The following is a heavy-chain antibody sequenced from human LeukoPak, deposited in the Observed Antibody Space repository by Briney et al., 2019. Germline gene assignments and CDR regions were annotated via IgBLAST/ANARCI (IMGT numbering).Heavy chain of an antibody. CDR1: GFNFINYW. V-gene: IGHV3-7*01. D-gene: IGHD2-15*01. CDR3: VSQEVVPH. Sequence: GGSLRLSCAASGFNFINYWMSWVRQAPGKGLEWVANVKEDGTTKQYVDSVKGRFTISRDNAKNSLYLQMDSLRAEDTAVYYCVSQEVVPHWGQGTLVSVSS. CDR2: VKEDGTTK. J-gene: IGHJ4*02.